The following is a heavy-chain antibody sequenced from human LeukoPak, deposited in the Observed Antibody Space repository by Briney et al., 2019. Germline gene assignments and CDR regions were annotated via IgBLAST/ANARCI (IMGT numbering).Heavy chain of an antibody. CDR1: GYSFTSYW. CDR3: ARHQGPLVGATVDSYYYVDV. D-gene: IGHD1-26*01. CDR2: IYPGDSDT. J-gene: IGHJ6*03. V-gene: IGHV5-51*01. Sequence: GESLKISCKGSGYSFTSYWIGWVRQMPGKGLEWMGIIYPGDSDTRYSPSFQGQVTISADKSISTAYLQWSSLKASDTAMYYCARHQGPLVGATVDSYYYVDVWGKGTTVTISS.